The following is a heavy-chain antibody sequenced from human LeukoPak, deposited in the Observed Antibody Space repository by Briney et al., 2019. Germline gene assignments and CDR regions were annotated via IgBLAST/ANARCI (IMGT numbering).Heavy chain of an antibody. CDR1: GGSISNYY. Sequence: SETLSLTCTVSGGSISNYYWSWIRQPPGKGLEWIGYIYYSGSTNYNPSLKSRVTISVDTSKNQFSLKLSSVTAADTAVYYCARDLKSHDKAYYYGMDVWGQGTTVTVSS. J-gene: IGHJ6*02. V-gene: IGHV4-59*01. CDR3: ARDLKSHDKAYYYGMDV. D-gene: IGHD1-1*01. CDR2: IYYSGST.